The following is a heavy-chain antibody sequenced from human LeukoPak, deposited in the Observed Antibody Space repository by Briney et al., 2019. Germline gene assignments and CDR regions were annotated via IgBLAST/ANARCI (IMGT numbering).Heavy chain of an antibody. CDR3: ARDMADCSGGSCRP. CDR2: INPDSGGT. V-gene: IGHV1-2*06. J-gene: IGHJ5*02. D-gene: IGHD2-15*01. CDR1: RYTFTGYY. Sequence: GASVKVSCKASRYTFTGYYMHWVRQAPGQGLEWMGRINPDSGGTNYAQKFQGRVTMTRDTSISTAYMELSRLRSDDTAVYYCARDMADCSGGSCRPWGQGTLVTVSS.